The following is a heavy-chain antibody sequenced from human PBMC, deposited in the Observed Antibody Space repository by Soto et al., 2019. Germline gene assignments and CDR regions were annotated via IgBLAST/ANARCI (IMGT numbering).Heavy chain of an antibody. J-gene: IGHJ5*01. CDR3: SIDRGTDNWLQS. CDR1: GWSISSGGYS. V-gene: IGHV4-30-2*01. Sequence: LSLTCAVSGWSISSGGYSWGWILQPPGKGLEWIGYIYHSGTTYYNPSLKSRVTISLDRSKSQFSLNLSSVTAPDTAVYYCSIDRGTDNWLQSWGQATLVTVS. CDR2: IYHSGTT. D-gene: IGHD2-8*02.